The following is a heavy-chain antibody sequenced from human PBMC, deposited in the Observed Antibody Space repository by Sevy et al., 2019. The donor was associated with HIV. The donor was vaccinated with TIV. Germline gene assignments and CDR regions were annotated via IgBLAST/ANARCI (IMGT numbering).Heavy chain of an antibody. D-gene: IGHD4-17*01. V-gene: IGHV3-49*03. CDR3: AGEGDYGDDDFAS. Sequence: GGSLRLSCKASGFTFSDYAMNWFRQAPGKGLEWIGFIRSKAYGETSEYAASVKGRFTISRDDSKNIAYLQLNRLKTEDTAVYYCAGEGDYGDDDFASWGQGTLVTVSS. J-gene: IGHJ4*02. CDR1: GFTFSDYA. CDR2: IRSKAYGETS.